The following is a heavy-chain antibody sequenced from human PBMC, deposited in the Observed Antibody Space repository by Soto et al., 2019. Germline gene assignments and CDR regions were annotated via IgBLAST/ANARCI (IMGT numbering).Heavy chain of an antibody. CDR3: ARDDDYESNAFDY. CDR1: GLTFSRYG. Sequence: GGSLRLSCAASGLTFSRYGMHCVRQAPGKGLEWMARRWNDGLRKVYVDSVKGRFTISRDNCKNTPALQMNSLRGEDTAVYYCARDDDYESNAFDYWGPGTLVTVSS. J-gene: IGHJ4*02. V-gene: IGHV3-33*01. D-gene: IGHD3-22*01. CDR2: RWNDGLRK.